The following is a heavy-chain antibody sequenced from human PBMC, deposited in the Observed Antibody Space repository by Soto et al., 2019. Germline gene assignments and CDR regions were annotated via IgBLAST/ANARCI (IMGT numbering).Heavy chain of an antibody. Sequence: EVHLLESGGGLVQPGGSLRLSCAASGFTFSNYAMNWVRQAPGKGLEWVSGISGGGDSTYYADSVKGRFIISRDNSKNTLFLQVNTLRAEDTAVYYCAKDQVPVYYYDSRGTFDYLGQGTLVTVSS. CDR1: GFTFSNYA. CDR2: ISGGGDST. J-gene: IGHJ4*02. CDR3: AKDQVPVYYYDSRGTFDY. V-gene: IGHV3-23*01. D-gene: IGHD3-22*01.